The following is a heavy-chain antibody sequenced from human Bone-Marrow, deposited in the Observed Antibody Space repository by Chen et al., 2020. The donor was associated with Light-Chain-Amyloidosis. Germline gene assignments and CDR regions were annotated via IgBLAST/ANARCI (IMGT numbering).Heavy chain of an antibody. V-gene: IGHV3-43*02. J-gene: IGHJ5*02. CDR2: ISGDGGST. D-gene: IGHD1-26*01. Sequence: EVQLVESGGGVVQPGGSLRLSCAASGFTFDEYAMHWVRQAPGKGLEWVSRISGDGGSTYYADSGKGRFTISRDNSKNSLYLQMNSLRTEDTALYYCAKDIFATYDPWGQGTLVTVSS. CDR1: GFTFDEYA. CDR3: AKDIFATYDP.